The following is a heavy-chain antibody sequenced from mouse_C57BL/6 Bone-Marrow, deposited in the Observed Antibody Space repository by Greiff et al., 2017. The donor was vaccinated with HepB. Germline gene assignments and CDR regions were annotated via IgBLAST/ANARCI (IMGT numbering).Heavy chain of an antibody. V-gene: IGHV1-72*01. CDR3: ARRGCYYAMDY. J-gene: IGHJ4*01. CDR2: IDPNSGGT. Sequence: VQLQQPGAELVKPGASVKLSCKASGYTFTSYWMHWVKQRPGRGLEWIGRIDPNSGGTKYNEKFKSKATLTVDKPSSTAYMRLSSLTSEDSAVYDCARRGCYYAMDYWGQGTSVTVSS. CDR1: GYTFTSYW.